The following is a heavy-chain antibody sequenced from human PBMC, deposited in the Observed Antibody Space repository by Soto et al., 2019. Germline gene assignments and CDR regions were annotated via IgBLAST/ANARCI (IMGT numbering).Heavy chain of an antibody. CDR1: GYTFTTYG. CDR3: ARRDLVPTASCDY. V-gene: IGHV1-18*01. Sequence: QVQLVQSAAEVKKPGASVKVSCKASGYTFTTYGIGWMRQAPGQGLEWMGWVSAYNGNTNYAQKFQGRVTMTTDRYTTTAYMELRSLRSDDTAVYYCARRDLVPTASCDYWGQGTLVTVSS. D-gene: IGHD1-1*01. J-gene: IGHJ4*02. CDR2: VSAYNGNT.